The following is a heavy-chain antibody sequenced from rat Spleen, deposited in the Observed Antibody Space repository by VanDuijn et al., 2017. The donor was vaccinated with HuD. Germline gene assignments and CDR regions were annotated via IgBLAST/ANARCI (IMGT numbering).Heavy chain of an antibody. CDR2: INQDSSTI. D-gene: IGHD4-2*01. Sequence: EVKLVESGGGLVQPGRSLKLSCAASGFNFYDYWMGWVRQAPGKGLEWIGEINQDSSTIKYTPSLKDKFTISRDNAQNTLFLQMSKLGSEDTDIYDGEREDLGVECWGQGVMVTVSS. CDR1: GFNFYDYW. J-gene: IGHJ2*01. CDR3: EREDLGVEC. V-gene: IGHV4-2*01.